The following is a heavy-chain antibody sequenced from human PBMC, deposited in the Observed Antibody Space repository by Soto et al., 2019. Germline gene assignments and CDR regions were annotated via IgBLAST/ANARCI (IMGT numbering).Heavy chain of an antibody. CDR2: ISYDGSNK. V-gene: IGHV3-30-3*01. CDR1: GLTFSTYA. D-gene: IGHD3-22*01. CDR3: ARDLSRGITMIALEIHY. Sequence: QVQLVESGGGVVQPGGSLQLSCEASGLTFSTYAMQWVRQAPGKGLELLAIISYDGSNKYYAESVKGRFTISRDNPKNSVYLQMSSLRAEDTAVYFCARDLSRGITMIALEIHYWGQGTLVTVSS. J-gene: IGHJ4*02.